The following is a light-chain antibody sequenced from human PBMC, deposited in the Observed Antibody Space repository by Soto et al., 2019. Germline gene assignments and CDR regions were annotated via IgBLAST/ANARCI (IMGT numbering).Light chain of an antibody. CDR1: QSVSSY. V-gene: IGKV3-11*01. CDR3: QQRSNT. J-gene: IGKJ5*01. Sequence: EIVLTQSPATLSLSPGERATLSCRASQSVSSYLAWYQQKPGQAPRLLIYDASNRATGIPARFSGSGSGTDFTLTIGSLEPEDFPVYYCQQRSNTFGQGTRLEIK. CDR2: DAS.